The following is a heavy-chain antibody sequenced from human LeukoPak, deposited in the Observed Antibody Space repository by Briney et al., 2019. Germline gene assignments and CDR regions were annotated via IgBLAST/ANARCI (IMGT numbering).Heavy chain of an antibody. CDR2: INPNSGGT. V-gene: IGHV1-2*06. CDR3: ARGYDYVWGSYDY. J-gene: IGHJ4*02. CDR1: GYTFTGYY. Sequence: GASVKVSCKASGYTFTGYYMHWVRQAPGQGLEWMGRINPNSGGTNYAQKFQGRVTMTRDTSISTAYMELSRLRSDDTAVYYCARGYDYVWGSYDYWGQGTLVTVSS. D-gene: IGHD3-16*01.